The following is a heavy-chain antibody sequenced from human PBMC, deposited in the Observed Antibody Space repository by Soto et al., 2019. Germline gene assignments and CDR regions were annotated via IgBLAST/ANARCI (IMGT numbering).Heavy chain of an antibody. V-gene: IGHV3-48*02. J-gene: IGHJ6*02. CDR2: ISGRGTTT. CDR1: SFSFDSYS. CDR3: ARLGYCSSATCKYYFYYYGMDV. Sequence: GALRLSCEASSFSFDSYSMNWERQAPGKGLEWVSFISGRGTTTYYADSVRGRFTVSRDNAKNSLSLEVNSLRDEDTAVYYCARLGYCSSATCKYYFYYYGMDVWGQGTTVTVSS. D-gene: IGHD2-2*01.